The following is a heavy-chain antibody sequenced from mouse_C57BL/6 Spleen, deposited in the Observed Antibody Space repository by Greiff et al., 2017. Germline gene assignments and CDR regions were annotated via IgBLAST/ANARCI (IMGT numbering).Heavy chain of an antibody. V-gene: IGHV1-82*01. CDR2: IYPGDGDT. D-gene: IGHD2-10*02. CDR1: GYAFSSSW. J-gene: IGHJ2*01. Sequence: QVQLQQSGPELVKPGASVKISCKASGYAFSSSWMNWVKQRPGKGLEWIGRIYPGDGDTNYNGKCKGKATLTADKSSSTAYMHHSSQTSEDSADYFCARGEVYPDYWGQGTTLTVSS. CDR3: ARGEVYPDY.